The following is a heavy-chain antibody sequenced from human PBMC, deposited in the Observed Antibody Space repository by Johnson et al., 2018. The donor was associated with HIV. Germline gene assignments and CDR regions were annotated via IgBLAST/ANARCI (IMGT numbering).Heavy chain of an antibody. D-gene: IGHD6-13*01. V-gene: IGHV3-7*01. CDR1: GFTFSSYG. J-gene: IGHJ3*02. CDR2: IKQDGSEK. CDR3: ARYSSSSRDTFDI. Sequence: VQLVESGGGVVQPGGSLRLSCAASGFTFSSYGMHWVRQAPGKGLEWVANIKQDGSEKYYVDSVKGRFTISRDNAKNSLYLQMNSLRAEDTAVYYCARYSSSSRDTFDIWGQGTMVTVSS.